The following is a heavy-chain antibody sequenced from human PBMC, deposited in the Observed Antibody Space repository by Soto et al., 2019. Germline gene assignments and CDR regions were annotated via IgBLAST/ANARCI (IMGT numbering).Heavy chain of an antibody. D-gene: IGHD3-10*01. J-gene: IGHJ4*02. CDR1: GYTFTSYA. CDR2: INAGNGNT. Sequence: QVQLVQSGAEVKKPGASVKVSCKASGYTFTSYAMHWVRQAPGQRLEWMGWINAGNGNTKYSQKFQGRVTITRDTSESTGYMELSSVRSDDTAVYYCARELEMSRPAILWFGELYSSGFAYWGQGSLFTVSS. V-gene: IGHV1-3*01. CDR3: ARELEMSRPAILWFGELYSSGFAY.